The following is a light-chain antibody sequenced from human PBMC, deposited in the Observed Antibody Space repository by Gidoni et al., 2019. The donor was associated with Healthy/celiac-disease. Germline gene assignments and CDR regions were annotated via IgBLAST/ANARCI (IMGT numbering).Light chain of an antibody. CDR3: QQSYSTLF. Sequence: DIQMTQSPSSLSASVGDRVTITCRASQSISSYLNWYQQKPGKAPKLLIYAASSLQSGVPSRFSGSGSGTDFTLTISSLQPEDFAIYYCQQSYSTLFFGPGTKVDIK. CDR2: AAS. CDR1: QSISSY. J-gene: IGKJ3*01. V-gene: IGKV1-39*01.